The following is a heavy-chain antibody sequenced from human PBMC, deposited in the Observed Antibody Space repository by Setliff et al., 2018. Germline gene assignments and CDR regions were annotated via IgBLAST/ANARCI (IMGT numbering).Heavy chain of an antibody. D-gene: IGHD1-7*01. V-gene: IGHV1-18*01. CDR2: ISAYTGKA. CDR3: ARGEDRNEMEIQGY. CDR1: GYTFVSYG. J-gene: IGHJ4*02. Sequence: GASVKVSCKAAGYTFVSYGLSWVRQAPGQGLEWMGWISAYTGKADYAQNFQGRVTMTTDTSTSTAYMELRSLRSDDTAVYYCARGEDRNEMEIQGYWGQGAQVTVSS.